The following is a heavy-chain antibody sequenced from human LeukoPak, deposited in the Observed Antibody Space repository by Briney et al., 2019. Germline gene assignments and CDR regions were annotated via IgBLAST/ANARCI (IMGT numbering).Heavy chain of an antibody. J-gene: IGHJ6*02. Sequence: SETLSLTCTVSGGSISSGGYYWSWIRQPPGKGLEWIGEIYHSGSTNYNPSLKSRVTISVDKSKNQFSLKLSSVTAADTAVYYCARDLRGVVVVAATHELRYYGMDVWGQGTTVTVSS. D-gene: IGHD2-15*01. CDR2: IYHSGST. CDR1: GGSISSGGYY. CDR3: ARDLRGVVVVAATHELRYYGMDV. V-gene: IGHV4-30-2*01.